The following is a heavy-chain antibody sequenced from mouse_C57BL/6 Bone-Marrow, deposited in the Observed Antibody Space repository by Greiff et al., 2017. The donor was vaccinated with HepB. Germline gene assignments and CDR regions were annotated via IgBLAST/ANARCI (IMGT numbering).Heavy chain of an antibody. V-gene: IGHV10-1*01. CDR3: VRHKGYWFAY. D-gene: IGHD3-2*02. CDR2: IRSKSNNYAT. J-gene: IGHJ3*01. Sequence: EVMLVESGGGLVQPKGSLKLSCAASGFSFNTYAMNWVRQAPGKGLEWVARIRSKSNNYATYYADSVKDRFTISRDDSESMLYLQMNNLKTEDTAMYYCVRHKGYWFAYWGQGTLVTVSA. CDR1: GFSFNTYA.